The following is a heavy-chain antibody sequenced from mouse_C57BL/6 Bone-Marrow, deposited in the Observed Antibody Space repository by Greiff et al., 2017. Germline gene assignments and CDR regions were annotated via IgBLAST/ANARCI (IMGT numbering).Heavy chain of an antibody. D-gene: IGHD2-4*01. J-gene: IGHJ3*01. CDR1: GYTFTSYG. Sequence: VQLQESGAELARPGASVKLSCKASGYTFTSYGISWVKQRTGQGLEWIGEIYPRSGNTYYNEKFKGKATLTADKSSSTAYMERRSLTSEDSAVYGCARGSCYDFTWFAYWGQGTLVTVSA. CDR2: IYPRSGNT. V-gene: IGHV1-81*01. CDR3: ARGSCYDFTWFAY.